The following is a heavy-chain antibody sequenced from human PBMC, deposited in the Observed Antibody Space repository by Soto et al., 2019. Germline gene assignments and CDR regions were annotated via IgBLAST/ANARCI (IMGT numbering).Heavy chain of an antibody. V-gene: IGHV4-4*07. CDR3: VRDRADFSSTYYHYFSV. CDR2: IYSTGTT. Sequence: SKTLSLTCKVSGTSVRHFYWSWIRQSAGKGLEWIGRIYSTGTTNFNPSLKSRLTMSMDMSKNQVSLNLTSVTAADTAVYYCVRDRADFSSTYYHYFSVWGRGTLVTVSS. D-gene: IGHD6-13*01. CDR1: GTSVRHFY. J-gene: IGHJ2*01.